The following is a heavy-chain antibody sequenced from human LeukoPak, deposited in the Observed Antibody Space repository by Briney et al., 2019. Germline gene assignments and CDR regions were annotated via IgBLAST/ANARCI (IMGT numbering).Heavy chain of an antibody. V-gene: IGHV3-48*01. J-gene: IGHJ3*01. D-gene: IGHD6-19*01. CDR3: ARPTTSGWYPH. Sequence: PGGSLRLSCAASGFTFSDYDMNWIRQAPGTGREWVSYITGSSSSKYYADSVKGRFTISRDNAKNSLYLQMNSLRAEDTAVYYCARPTTSGWYPHWGQGTMVTVSS. CDR1: GFTFSDYD. CDR2: ITGSSSSK.